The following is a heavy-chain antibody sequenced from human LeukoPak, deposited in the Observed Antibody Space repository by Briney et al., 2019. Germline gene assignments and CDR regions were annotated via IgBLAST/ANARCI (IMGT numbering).Heavy chain of an antibody. D-gene: IGHD6-25*01. CDR2: IYYSGNT. J-gene: IGHJ3*02. CDR1: GGSIDNYY. Sequence: SETLSLTCTVSGGSIDNYYWSWIRQPPGKGLEWIGYIYYSGNTYYIPSLESRVTISVDRSKNQFSLKLSSVTAADTAVYYCARDSGSFGNIGGDAFDIWGQGTMVTVSS. V-gene: IGHV4-59*01. CDR3: ARDSGSFGNIGGDAFDI.